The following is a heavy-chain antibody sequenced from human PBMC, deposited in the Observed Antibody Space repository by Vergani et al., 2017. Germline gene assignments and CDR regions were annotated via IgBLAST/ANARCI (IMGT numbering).Heavy chain of an antibody. Sequence: VQLVQSGAEVKKPGASVKVSCKVSGYTLTELSMHWVRQAPGKGLEWMGGFDPEDGETMYAQKFQGRITMTGDTSTDTAYMELSSLRSEDTAVYYCATHAVSSGTYDCWGQGTLIIFSS. CDR2: FDPEDGET. D-gene: IGHD6-19*01. V-gene: IGHV1-24*01. CDR1: GYTLTELS. J-gene: IGHJ4*02. CDR3: ATHAVSSGTYDC.